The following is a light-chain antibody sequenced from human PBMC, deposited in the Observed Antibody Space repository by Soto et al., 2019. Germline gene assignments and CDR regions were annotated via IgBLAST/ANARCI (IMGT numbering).Light chain of an antibody. CDR2: GAS. CDR1: QSVSSSY. V-gene: IGKV3-20*01. Sequence: ESVLTQSPCTLSLSPGERATLSCRASQSVSSSYLAWYQQKPGQAPRLLIYGASSRATGIPDRFSGSGSGTDFTLTISRLEPEDFAVYYCQQYGSSPVTFGPGT. J-gene: IGKJ3*01. CDR3: QQYGSSPVT.